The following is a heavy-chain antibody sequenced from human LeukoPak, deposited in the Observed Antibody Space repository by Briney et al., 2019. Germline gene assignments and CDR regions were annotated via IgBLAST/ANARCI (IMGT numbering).Heavy chain of an antibody. CDR2: ISGSGGST. D-gene: IGHD3-22*01. CDR3: AKVPDSYDSSGYPEYFQH. J-gene: IGHJ1*01. V-gene: IGHV3-23*01. Sequence: GGSVRLPCAACGYTFRRYAMRWAPEAPGKGREGVSAISGSGGSTYYADSVKGRFTISRDNSKNTLYLQMNSLRAEDTAVYYCAKVPDSYDSSGYPEYFQHWGQGTLVTVSS. CDR1: GYTFRRYA.